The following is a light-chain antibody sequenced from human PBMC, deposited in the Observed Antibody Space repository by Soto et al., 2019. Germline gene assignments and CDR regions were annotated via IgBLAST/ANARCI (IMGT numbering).Light chain of an antibody. V-gene: IGLV1-44*01. CDR3: AAWDGSLNVVL. CDR2: STN. Sequence: QSALTQPPSASGTPGQRVTISCSGSSSNIGSNTVNWYQQLLGSAPKLLMYSTNQRPSGVPDRFSGSKSGTSASLAISGLQSEDEADYYCAAWDGSLNVVLFGGGTKLTVL. J-gene: IGLJ2*01. CDR1: SSNIGSNT.